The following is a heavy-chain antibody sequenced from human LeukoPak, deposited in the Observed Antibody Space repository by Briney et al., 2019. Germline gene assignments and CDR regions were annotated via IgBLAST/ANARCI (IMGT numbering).Heavy chain of an antibody. J-gene: IGHJ4*02. CDR2: ISSSSSYI. V-gene: IGHV3-21*01. D-gene: IGHD3-10*01. CDR1: GFTFSSYS. Sequence: PGGSLRLSCASSGFTFSSYSMNWVSQAPGKGLEWVSSISSSSSYIYYADSVKGRFTISRDNAKNSLYLQMNSLRAEDTAVYYCAKEEREFSYYFDYWGQGTLVTVSS. CDR3: AKEEREFSYYFDY.